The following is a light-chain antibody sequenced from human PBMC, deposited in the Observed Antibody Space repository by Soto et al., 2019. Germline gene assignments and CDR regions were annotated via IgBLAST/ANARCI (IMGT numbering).Light chain of an antibody. CDR3: CSYAGSYPAYV. V-gene: IGLV2-11*01. CDR1: SSDVGGYNY. J-gene: IGLJ1*01. Sequence: QSALTQPRSVSGSPGQSVTISCTGTSSDVGGYNYVSWYQQHPGKAPKLMIYDVSKRPSGVPDRFSGSKSGNTASLTISGLQAEDEADYYCCSYAGSYPAYVFGTGTKPTVL. CDR2: DVS.